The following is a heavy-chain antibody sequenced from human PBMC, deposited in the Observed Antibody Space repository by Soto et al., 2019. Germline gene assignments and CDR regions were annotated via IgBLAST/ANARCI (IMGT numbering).Heavy chain of an antibody. J-gene: IGHJ4*02. V-gene: IGHV3-7*05. CDR3: ARVKSLAGEY. CDR1: GFTFSSYW. CDR2: IKQDGNEK. Sequence: EVQLVESGGGLVQPGGSLRLSCAASGFTFSSYWMSWVRQAPGKGLEWVANIKQDGNEKYYVDSVKGRFTISRDNAKNSLYLQMNILTAEDPALYYCARVKSLAGEYCGQGTLVIVS. D-gene: IGHD1-26*01.